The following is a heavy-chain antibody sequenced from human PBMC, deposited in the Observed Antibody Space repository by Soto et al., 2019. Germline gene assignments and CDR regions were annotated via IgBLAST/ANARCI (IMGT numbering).Heavy chain of an antibody. CDR3: ARGYSSSWYWHIGAFDI. CDR1: GYTFTSYD. D-gene: IGHD6-13*01. CDR2: MNPNSGNT. Sequence: ASVKVSCKASGYTFTSYDINWVRQATGQGLEWMGWMNPNSGNTGYAQKFRGRVTMTRNTSISTAYMGLSSLRSEDTAVYYCARGYSSSWYWHIGAFDIWGQGTMVTVSS. V-gene: IGHV1-8*01. J-gene: IGHJ3*02.